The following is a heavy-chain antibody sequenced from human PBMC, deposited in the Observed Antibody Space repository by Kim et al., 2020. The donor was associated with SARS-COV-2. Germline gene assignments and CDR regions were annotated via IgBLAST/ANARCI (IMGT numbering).Heavy chain of an antibody. J-gene: IGHJ4*02. CDR2: T. Sequence: TNSTPPLKSRVTISVDTSKNQFSLKLSSVTAADTAVYYCARHSGQLAPIYWGQGTLVTVSS. D-gene: IGHD6-6*01. V-gene: IGHV4-59*08. CDR3: ARHSGQLAPIY.